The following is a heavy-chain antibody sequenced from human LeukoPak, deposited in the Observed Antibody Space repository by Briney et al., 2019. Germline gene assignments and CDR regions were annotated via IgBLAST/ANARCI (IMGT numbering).Heavy chain of an antibody. CDR2: ISPSGGYT. CDR1: GFTFSTYA. Sequence: GGSLRLSCEASGFTFSTYAMSWVRQAPGKGLELVSCISPSGGYTCYADSVKGRFTISRDKSKNTLYLQMNSLRDEDTAVYYCARERDGDNYCFHHWGQGTLVTVSS. J-gene: IGHJ4*02. D-gene: IGHD5-24*01. CDR3: ARERDGDNYCFHH. V-gene: IGHV3-23*01.